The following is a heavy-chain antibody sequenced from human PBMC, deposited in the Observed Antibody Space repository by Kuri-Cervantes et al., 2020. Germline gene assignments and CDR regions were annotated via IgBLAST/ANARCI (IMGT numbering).Heavy chain of an antibody. CDR1: GFTFDDYA. CDR2: ISWNSGSI. Sequence: LSLSCAASGFTFDDYAMHWVRQAPGKGLEWVSGISWNSGSIGYADSVKGRFTISRDNTKNSLYLQMNSLRAEDTALYYCAKDRLLYPIYGALDIWGQGTMVTVSS. V-gene: IGHV3-9*01. CDR3: AKDRLLYPIYGALDI. J-gene: IGHJ3*02. D-gene: IGHD2-21*02.